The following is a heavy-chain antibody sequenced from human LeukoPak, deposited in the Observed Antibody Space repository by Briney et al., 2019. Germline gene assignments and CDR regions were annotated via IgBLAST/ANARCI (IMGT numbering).Heavy chain of an antibody. CDR3: ARAVPSRQAIDY. CDR1: GFTFSSYS. CDR2: IYSGGST. Sequence: GGSLRLSCAASGFTFSSYSMNWVRQAPGKGLEWVSVIYSGGSTYYADSVKGRFTISRDNSKNTLYLQMNSLIPEDTAVYYCARAVPSRQAIDYWGQGTLVTVSS. V-gene: IGHV3-66*02. J-gene: IGHJ4*02.